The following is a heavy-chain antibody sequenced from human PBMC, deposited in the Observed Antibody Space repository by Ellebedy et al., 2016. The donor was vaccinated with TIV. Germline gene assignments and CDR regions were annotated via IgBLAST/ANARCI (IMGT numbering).Heavy chain of an antibody. J-gene: IGHJ4*02. V-gene: IGHV3-64D*06. Sequence: GESLKISCSASGFTFSSYAMHWVRQAPGKGLEYVSAISSNGGSTYYADSVKGRFTISRDNSKNTLYLQMSSLRAEDTAVYYCARPKGVSGWYDYWGQGTLVTVSS. CDR3: ARPKGVSGWYDY. CDR1: GFTFSSYA. CDR2: ISSNGGST. D-gene: IGHD6-19*01.